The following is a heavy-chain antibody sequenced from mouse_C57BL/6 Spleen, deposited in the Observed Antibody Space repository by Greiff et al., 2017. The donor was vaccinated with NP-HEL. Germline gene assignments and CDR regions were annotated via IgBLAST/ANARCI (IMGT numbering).Heavy chain of an antibody. CDR3: ARELGLYAMDY. CDR1: GYSITSGYY. J-gene: IGHJ4*01. D-gene: IGHD4-1*01. Sequence: EVKLVESGPGLVKPSQSLSLTCSVTGYSITSGYYWNWIRQFPGNKLEWMGYISYDGSNNYNPSLKNRISITRDTSKNQFFLKLNSVTTEDTATYYCARELGLYAMDYWGQGTSVTVSS. CDR2: ISYDGSN. V-gene: IGHV3-6*01.